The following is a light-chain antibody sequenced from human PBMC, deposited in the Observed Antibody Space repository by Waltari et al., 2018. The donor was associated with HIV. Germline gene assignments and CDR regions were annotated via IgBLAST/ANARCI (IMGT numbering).Light chain of an antibody. CDR2: KIS. CDR1: LSLVHSDGNTY. V-gene: IGKV2-24*01. CDR3: VQTTQFPYT. J-gene: IGKJ2*01. Sequence: IVMYETPLSSPVTLGASAFVSCPPTLSLVHSDGNTYLIWLQQRPGQPPRLLIYKISNRVSGVPDRFSGSGAGTDFTLKISRVEAEDVGVYYCVQTTQFPYTFGQGTKLEIK.